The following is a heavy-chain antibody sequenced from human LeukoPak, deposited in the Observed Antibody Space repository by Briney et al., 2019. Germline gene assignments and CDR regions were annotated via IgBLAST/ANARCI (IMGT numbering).Heavy chain of an antibody. CDR2: VYTSGST. J-gene: IGHJ5*02. D-gene: IGHD5-24*01. CDR3: TRQIGYMRPFRFDP. CDR1: GGSVSGYY. Sequence: SETLSLTCTVSGGSVSGYYWSWIRQPPGEGLEWVGYVYTSGSTSYNPSLKSRVSISIDLSRDQFSLKLSSVTAADTAVYYCTRQIGYMRPFRFDPWGQGILVTVAS. V-gene: IGHV4-4*09.